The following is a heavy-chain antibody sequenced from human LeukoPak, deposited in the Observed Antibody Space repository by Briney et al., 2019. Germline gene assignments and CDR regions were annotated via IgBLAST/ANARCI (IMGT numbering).Heavy chain of an antibody. D-gene: IGHD5-18*01. CDR2: IFPSGGEI. Sequence: GGSLRLSCAASGFTFSTFAMIWVRQPPGKGLEWVSSIFPSGGEIHYADSVRGRFTISRDNAKNSLYLQMNSLRAEDTAVYYCASDTKRGYSYGSPTDGFDIWGQGTMVTVSS. CDR3: ASDTKRGYSYGSPTDGFDI. V-gene: IGHV3-21*01. CDR1: GFTFSTFA. J-gene: IGHJ3*02.